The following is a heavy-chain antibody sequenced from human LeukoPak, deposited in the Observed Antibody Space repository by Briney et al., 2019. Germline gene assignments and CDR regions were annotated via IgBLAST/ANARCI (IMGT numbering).Heavy chain of an antibody. J-gene: IGHJ4*02. CDR1: GGSISSGGYY. Sequence: SETLSLTCTVSGGSISSGGYYWSWIRQHPGKGLEWIGYIYYSGSTYYNPSLKSRVTISVDTSKNQFSLKLSSVTAADTAVYYCARFSGGLQAEIDYWGQGTLVTVSS. D-gene: IGHD5-24*01. CDR2: IYYSGST. V-gene: IGHV4-31*03. CDR3: ARFSGGLQAEIDY.